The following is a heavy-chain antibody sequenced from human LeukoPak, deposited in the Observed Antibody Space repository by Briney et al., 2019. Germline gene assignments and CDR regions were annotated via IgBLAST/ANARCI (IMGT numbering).Heavy chain of an antibody. Sequence: PGGSLRLSCAASGFTFSSYTMNWVRQAPGKGLEWISSIRTGSGYISYADSVKGRFTISRDNAKNSLYLQMNSLRAEDTAVYYCARIGLYPGYTSGWAHDFDYWGQGTLVTVPS. V-gene: IGHV3-21*01. J-gene: IGHJ4*02. CDR2: IRTGSGYI. CDR1: GFTFSSYT. D-gene: IGHD6-19*01. CDR3: ARIGLYPGYTSGWAHDFDY.